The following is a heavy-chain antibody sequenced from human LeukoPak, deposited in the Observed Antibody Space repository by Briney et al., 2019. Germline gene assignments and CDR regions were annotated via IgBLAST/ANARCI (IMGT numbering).Heavy chain of an antibody. CDR1: GFTFGDYA. CDR2: IRSKAYGGTT. Sequence: GGSLRPSCTASGFTFGDYAMSWFRQAPGKGLEWIGFIRSKAYGGTTEYAASVKGRFTISRDDSKSIAYLQMNSLKTEDTAVYYCTRASSGWYVAHYDAFDIWGQGTMVTVSS. D-gene: IGHD6-19*01. CDR3: TRASSGWYVAHYDAFDI. J-gene: IGHJ3*02. V-gene: IGHV3-49*03.